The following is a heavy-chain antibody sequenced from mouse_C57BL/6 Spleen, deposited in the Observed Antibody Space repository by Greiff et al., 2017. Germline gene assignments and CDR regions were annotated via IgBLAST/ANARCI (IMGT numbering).Heavy chain of an antibody. D-gene: IGHD2-1*01. CDR2: IDPNSGGT. V-gene: IGHV1-72*01. CDR1: GYTFTSYW. CDR3: ARERDYYGNSEFAY. J-gene: IGHJ3*01. Sequence: QVQLQQPGAELVKPGASVKLSCKASGYTFTSYWMHWVKQRPGRGLEWIGRIDPNSGGTKYNEKFKSKATLTVDKPSSTAYMQLSILTSEDSAVYYCARERDYYGNSEFAYWGQGTLVTVSA.